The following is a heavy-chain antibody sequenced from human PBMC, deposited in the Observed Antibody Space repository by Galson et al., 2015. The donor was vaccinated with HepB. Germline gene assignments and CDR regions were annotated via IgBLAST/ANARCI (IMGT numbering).Heavy chain of an antibody. CDR3: AKDPSPYGSGSIDY. J-gene: IGHJ4*02. Sequence: SLRLSCAASGFTFDDYAMHWVRQAPGKGLEWVSVISWDSGRIGYADSVKGRFTISRDKAKNSLFLQMNSLRDEDTAFYYCAKDPSPYGSGSIDYWGQGTLVTVSS. CDR2: ISWDSGRI. CDR1: GFTFDDYA. D-gene: IGHD3-10*01. V-gene: IGHV3-9*01.